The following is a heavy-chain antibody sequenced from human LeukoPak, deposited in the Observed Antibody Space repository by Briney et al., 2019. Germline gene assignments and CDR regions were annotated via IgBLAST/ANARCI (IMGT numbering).Heavy chain of an antibody. Sequence: GGSLRLSCAASGFTFSSYAMSWVRQAPGKGLEWVSAISGSGGSTYYADSVKGRFTISRDNSKNSLYLQMNSLRAEDTAVYYCARGAPYYDFWSGYPFDYWGQGTLVTVSS. CDR2: ISGSGGST. D-gene: IGHD3-3*01. V-gene: IGHV3-23*01. CDR3: ARGAPYYDFWSGYPFDY. CDR1: GFTFSSYA. J-gene: IGHJ4*02.